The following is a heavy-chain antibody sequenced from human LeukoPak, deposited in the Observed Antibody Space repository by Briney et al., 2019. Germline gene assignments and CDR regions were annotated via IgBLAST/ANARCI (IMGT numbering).Heavy chain of an antibody. D-gene: IGHD5-24*01. CDR2: IYYSGST. J-gene: IGHJ4*02. Sequence: SETLSLTCTVSGGSISSYYWSWIRQPPGKGLEWIGHIYYSGSTNYNPSLKSRVTISVDTSKNQFSLKLSSVTAADTAVYYCAREGVRDGYNFLDYWGQGTLVTVSS. V-gene: IGHV4-59*01. CDR3: AREGVRDGYNFLDY. CDR1: GGSISSYY.